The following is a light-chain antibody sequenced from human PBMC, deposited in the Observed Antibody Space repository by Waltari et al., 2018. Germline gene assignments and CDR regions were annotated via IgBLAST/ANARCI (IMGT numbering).Light chain of an antibody. CDR1: QSVNRF. CDR2: GAS. CDR3: QQYNDWPPLT. Sequence: ERVTLSCRASQSVNRFVAWYQQKPGQAPRLLIYGASTRATGIPARFSGSGSGTEFTLTISSLQSEDFAVYYCQQYNDWPPLTFGGGTKLEIK. J-gene: IGKJ4*01. V-gene: IGKV3-15*01.